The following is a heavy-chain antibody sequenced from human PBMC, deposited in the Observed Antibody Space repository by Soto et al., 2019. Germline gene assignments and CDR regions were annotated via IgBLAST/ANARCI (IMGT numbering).Heavy chain of an antibody. V-gene: IGHV4-39*01. CDR3: ARLNGYCISTNCHGYYGMDV. J-gene: IGHJ6*02. Sequence: SETLSLTCTVSGASVSSSTYSWGWIRQSPGQGLEWIGTIYPSENTYYNPSLLSRVTISVDTSKNEFSLKLSSVTAADTAVYYCARLNGYCISTNCHGYYGMDVWGQGTTVTVSS. CDR2: IYPSENT. D-gene: IGHD2-2*03. CDR1: GASVSSSTYS.